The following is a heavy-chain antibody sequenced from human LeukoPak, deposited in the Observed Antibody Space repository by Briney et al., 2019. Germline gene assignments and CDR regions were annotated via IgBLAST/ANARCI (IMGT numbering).Heavy chain of an antibody. J-gene: IGHJ4*02. D-gene: IGHD2-15*01. V-gene: IGHV3-30*02. CDR2: IRSDGSNK. CDR3: ARGLGYCSGGSCYGGSVDY. CDR1: GFTFGSYG. Sequence: GGFLRLSCAASGFTFGSYGMHWVRQAPGKGLEWVTFIRSDGSNKYYADSVKGRFTISRDNSKNTLYLQMNSLRAEDTAVYYCARGLGYCSGGSCYGGSVDYWGQGTLVTVSS.